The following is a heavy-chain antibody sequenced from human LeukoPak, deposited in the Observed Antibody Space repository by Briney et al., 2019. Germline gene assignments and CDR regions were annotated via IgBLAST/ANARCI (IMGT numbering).Heavy chain of an antibody. CDR3: ARGGPLLWFRESVLDY. CDR1: GGSFSGYY. CDR2: INHSGST. Sequence: PSETLSLTCAVYGGSFSGYYWSWIRQPPGKGLEWIGEINHSGSTNYNPSLKSRVTISVDTSKNKFSLKLSSVTAADTAVYYCARGGPLLWFRESVLDYWGQGTLVTVSS. D-gene: IGHD3-10*01. J-gene: IGHJ4*02. V-gene: IGHV4-34*01.